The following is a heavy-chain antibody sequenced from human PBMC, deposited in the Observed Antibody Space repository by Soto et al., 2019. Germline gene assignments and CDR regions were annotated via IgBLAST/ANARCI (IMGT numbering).Heavy chain of an antibody. J-gene: IGHJ6*02. CDR3: AKCDGRYYYYGMDV. V-gene: IGHV3-30*18. CDR1: GFTFSSYG. CDR2: ISYDGSNK. D-gene: IGHD1-26*01. Sequence: GGSLRLSCAASGFTFSSYGMHWVRQAPGKGLEWVAVISYDGSNKYYADSVKGRFTISRDNSKNTLYLQMNSLRAEDTAVYYCAKCDGRYYYYGMDVWGQGTKVTAP.